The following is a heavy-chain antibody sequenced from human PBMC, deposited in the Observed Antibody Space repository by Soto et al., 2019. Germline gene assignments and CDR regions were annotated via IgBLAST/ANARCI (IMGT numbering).Heavy chain of an antibody. CDR1: GFTFSSYE. Sequence: GGSLRLSCAASGFTFSSYEMHWVRQAPGKGLEWVSYISSSGSTIYYADSVKGRFTISRDNAKNSLYLQMNSLRAEDTAVYYCASDLYYYDSSGSLREAEYFQHWGQGTLVTVSS. V-gene: IGHV3-48*03. J-gene: IGHJ1*01. CDR3: ASDLYYYDSSGSLREAEYFQH. CDR2: ISSSGSTI. D-gene: IGHD3-22*01.